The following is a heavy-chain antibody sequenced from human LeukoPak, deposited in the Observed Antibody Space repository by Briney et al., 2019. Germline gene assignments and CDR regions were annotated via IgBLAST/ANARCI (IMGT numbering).Heavy chain of an antibody. J-gene: IGHJ3*02. CDR3: AREDRGYCSGGSCYSQSAFDI. D-gene: IGHD2-15*01. CDR1: GFTFSDYY. Sequence: GGSLRLSCAASGFTFSDYYMSWVRQAPGKGLEWVSYISSSGSTIYYADSVKGRFAISRDNAKNSLYLQMNSLRAEDTAVYYCAREDRGYCSGGSCYSQSAFDIWGQGTMVTVSS. CDR2: ISSSGSTI. V-gene: IGHV3-11*04.